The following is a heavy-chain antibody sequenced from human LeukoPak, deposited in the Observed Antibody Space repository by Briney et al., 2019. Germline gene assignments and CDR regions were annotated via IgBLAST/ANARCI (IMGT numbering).Heavy chain of an antibody. D-gene: IGHD2-2*01. CDR1: GFTFSSYA. Sequence: GGSLRLSCAASGFTFSSYAMSWVRQAPGKGLEWVSAISGSGGSTYYADSVKGRFTISRDNAKNSLYLQMNSLRAEDTAVYYCARAGFSKWFDPWGQGTLVTVSS. J-gene: IGHJ5*02. V-gene: IGHV3-23*01. CDR2: ISGSGGST. CDR3: ARAGFSKWFDP.